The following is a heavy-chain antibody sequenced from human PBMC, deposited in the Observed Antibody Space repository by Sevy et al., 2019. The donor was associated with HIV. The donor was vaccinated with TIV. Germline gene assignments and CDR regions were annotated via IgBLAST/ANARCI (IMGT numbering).Heavy chain of an antibody. V-gene: IGHV3-30*03. CDR2: ISYDGRNK. J-gene: IGHJ5*02. CDR1: GIIFTTSG. CDR3: ARGLELQDDP. D-gene: IGHD1-7*01. Sequence: GGSLRLSCAVSGIIFTTSGMHWVRQAPGKGLEWVAVISYDGRNKFYADSVKGRFTISRDTSKNTLYLQMNSLRAEDTAVYYCARGLELQDDPWGQGTLVTVSS.